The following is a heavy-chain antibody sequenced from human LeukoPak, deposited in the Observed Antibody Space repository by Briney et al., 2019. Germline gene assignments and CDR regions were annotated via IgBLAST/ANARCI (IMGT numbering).Heavy chain of an antibody. CDR2: IYSSGST. J-gene: IGHJ4*02. CDR1: GGSISGYY. V-gene: IGHV4-59*01. Sequence: SETLSLTCTDSGGSISGYYWSWIRQPPGKGLEWIGYIYSSGSTNYNPSLKSRVTISIDTSKNQFSLKLSSVTAADTAVYYCAREGTTVTHFDYWGQGTLVTVSS. D-gene: IGHD4-11*01. CDR3: AREGTTVTHFDY.